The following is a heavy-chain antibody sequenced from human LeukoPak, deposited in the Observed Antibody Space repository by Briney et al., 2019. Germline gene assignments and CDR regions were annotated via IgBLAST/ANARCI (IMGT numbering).Heavy chain of an antibody. J-gene: IGHJ6*03. CDR1: GFTFSSYG. CDR2: IRYDGSNK. CDR3: AKDPATGYYYYYYMDV. Sequence: GGSLRLSCAASGFTFSSYGMHWVRQAPGKGLEWVAFIRYDGSNKYYADSVKGRFTISRDNSKNTLYLQMNSLRAEDTAVYYCAKDPATGYYYYYYMDVWGKGTTVTVSS. D-gene: IGHD3-10*01. V-gene: IGHV3-30*02.